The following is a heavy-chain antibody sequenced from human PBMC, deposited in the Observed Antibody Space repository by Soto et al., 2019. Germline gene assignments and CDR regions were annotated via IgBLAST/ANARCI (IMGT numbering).Heavy chain of an antibody. CDR1: GDSISNSRFY. CDR3: ARVCGGAFDI. V-gene: IGHV4-39*07. J-gene: IGHJ3*02. CDR2: IYHTGNA. Sequence: SETLSLTCSVSGDSISNSRFYWAWIRQPPGEGLEWIGSIYHTGNAYYNPSLKSRVTISVDTSKNQLSLKLSSVTAADTAVYYCARVCGGAFDIWGQGTMVTVSS.